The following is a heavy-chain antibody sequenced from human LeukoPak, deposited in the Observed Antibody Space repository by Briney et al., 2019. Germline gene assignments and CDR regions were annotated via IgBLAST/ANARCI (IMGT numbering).Heavy chain of an antibody. CDR1: GYTFTNYG. D-gene: IGHD1-26*01. J-gene: IGHJ5*02. V-gene: IGHV1-18*01. CDR2: ISTNSDIR. Sequence: ASVKVSCKASGYTFTNYGISWVRQAPGQGLEWMGWISTNSDIRTYAQTLQGRFTMTTDTATTTAYMEQNNLTFDDTAVYYCARDWDAMNNCFDPWGQGTPVTVSS. CDR3: ARDWDAMNNCFDP.